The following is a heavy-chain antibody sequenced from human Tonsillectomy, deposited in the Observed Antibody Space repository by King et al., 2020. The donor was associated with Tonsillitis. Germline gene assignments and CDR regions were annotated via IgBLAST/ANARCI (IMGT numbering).Heavy chain of an antibody. V-gene: IGHV4-59*01. J-gene: IGHJ4*02. D-gene: IGHD3-16*01. CDR2: IYYSGST. Sequence: QLQESGPGLVKPSETLSLTCTVSGGSINNYYWSWIRQPPGKGLEWIGYIYYSGSTNYNPSLKSRVTISVDTSKNQFSLNLSSVTAADTAVYYCARSGTNWGWNYWGQGTLVTVSS. CDR3: ARSGTNWGWNY. CDR1: GGSINNYY.